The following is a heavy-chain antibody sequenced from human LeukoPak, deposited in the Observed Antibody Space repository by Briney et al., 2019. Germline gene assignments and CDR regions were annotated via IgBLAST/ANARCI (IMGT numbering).Heavy chain of an antibody. CDR1: GYTFTGYY. D-gene: IGHD3-10*01. V-gene: IGHV1-2*02. CDR3: ARSYGSGSLDWFDP. CDR2: INPNSGGT. Sequence: ASVKVSCKASGYTFTGYYMRWVRQAPGQGLEWMGWINPNSGGTNYAQKFQGRVTMTRDTSISTAYMELSRLRSDDTAVYYCARSYGSGSLDWFDPWGQGTLVTVSS. J-gene: IGHJ5*02.